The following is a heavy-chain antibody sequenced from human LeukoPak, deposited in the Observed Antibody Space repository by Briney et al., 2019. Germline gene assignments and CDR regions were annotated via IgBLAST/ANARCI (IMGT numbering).Heavy chain of an antibody. D-gene: IGHD6-13*01. CDR3: ARGSSRSGYSSSWYEIDY. J-gene: IGHJ4*02. V-gene: IGHV1-69*06. Sequence: SVRVSCKASGYTFTSYGISWVRQAPGQGLEWMGGIIPIFGTANYAQKFQGRVTITADKSTSTAYMELSSLRSEDTAVYYCARGSSRSGYSSSWYEIDYWGQGTLVTVSS. CDR1: GYTFTSYG. CDR2: IIPIFGTA.